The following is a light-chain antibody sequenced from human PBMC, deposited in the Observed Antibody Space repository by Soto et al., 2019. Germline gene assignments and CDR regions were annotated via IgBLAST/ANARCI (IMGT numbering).Light chain of an antibody. J-gene: IGLJ2*01. CDR3: GTWDNNLSAVV. CDR2: DNN. V-gene: IGLV1-51*01. CDR1: SSNIGKNY. Sequence: QTVVTQPPSVSAAPGQKVTISCSGSSSNIGKNYVSWYQQLPGTAPKLLIYDNNKRPSGIPDRFSGSKSGTSATLGITGLQTGDEADYYCGTWDNNLSAVVFGGGTKLTVL.